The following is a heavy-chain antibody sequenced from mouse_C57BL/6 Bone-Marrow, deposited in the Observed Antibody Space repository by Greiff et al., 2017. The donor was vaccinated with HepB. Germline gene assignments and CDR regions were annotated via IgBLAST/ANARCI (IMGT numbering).Heavy chain of an antibody. V-gene: IGHV2-2*01. D-gene: IGHD2-2*01. CDR1: GFSLTSYG. CDR2: IWSGGST. CDR3: ATPVTTGAMDY. J-gene: IGHJ4*01. Sequence: QVQLQQSGPGLVQPSQSLSITCTVSGFSLTSYGVHWVRQSPGKGLEWLGVIWSGGSTDYNAAFISRLSISKDNSKSQVFFKMNSLQADDTAIYYCATPVTTGAMDYWGQGTSVTVSS.